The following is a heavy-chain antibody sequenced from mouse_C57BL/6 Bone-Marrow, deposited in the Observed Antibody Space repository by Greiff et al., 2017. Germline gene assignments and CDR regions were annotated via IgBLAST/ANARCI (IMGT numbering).Heavy chain of an antibody. CDR1: GFTFSSYA. CDR3: SRVPLYDCVDWYFAV. J-gene: IGHJ1*03. V-gene: IGHV5-9-1*02. D-gene: IGHD2-3*01. CDR2: ISSGGDYI. Sequence: EVKLVESGEGLVKPGGSLKLSCAASGFTFSSYAMSWVRQTPEKRLEWVAYISSGGDYIYYADTVKGRFTISRDNARNTLYLQMSSLKSEDTAMYYCSRVPLYDCVDWYFAVWGTGTTVTVSS.